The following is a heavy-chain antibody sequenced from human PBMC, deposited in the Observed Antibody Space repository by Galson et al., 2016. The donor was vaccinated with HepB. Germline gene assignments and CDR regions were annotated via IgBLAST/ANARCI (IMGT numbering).Heavy chain of an antibody. D-gene: IGHD4-23*01. Sequence: SLRLSCAVSGFTFSSYSMDWVRQAPGKGLEWVSYITSSSSTIYYADSVKGRFTISRDNAKNPLYLQMNSLRDEDTAVYYCARESYYGGNSLDQYYFDYWGQGTLVTVSS. V-gene: IGHV3-48*02. CDR2: ITSSSSTI. CDR1: GFTFSSYS. CDR3: ARESYYGGNSLDQYYFDY. J-gene: IGHJ4*02.